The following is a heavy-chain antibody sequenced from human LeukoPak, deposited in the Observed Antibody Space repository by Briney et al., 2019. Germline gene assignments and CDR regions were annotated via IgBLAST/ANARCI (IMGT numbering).Heavy chain of an antibody. CDR2: IYYSGST. J-gene: IGHJ4*02. CDR1: GGSISSYY. Sequence: NPSETLSLTCTVSGGSISSYYWSWIRQPPGKGLEWIGYIYYSGSTNYNPSLKSRVTISVDTSKNQFSLKLSSVTAADTAVYYCAREAEYHFDYWGQGTLVTVSS. D-gene: IGHD2-2*01. CDR3: AREAEYHFDY. V-gene: IGHV4-59*01.